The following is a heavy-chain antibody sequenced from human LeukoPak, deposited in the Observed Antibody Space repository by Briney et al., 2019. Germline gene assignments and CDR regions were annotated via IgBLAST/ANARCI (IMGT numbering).Heavy chain of an antibody. CDR3: ARVGCSSTSCYEGDYYYYGMDV. J-gene: IGHJ6*02. Sequence: SETLSLTCTVSGGSISSYYWSWIRQPPGKGLEWIGYIYYSGSTNYNPSLKSRVTISVDTSKNQFSLKLSSVTAADTAVYYCARVGCSSTSCYEGDYYYYGMDVWGQGTTVTVSS. CDR1: GGSISSYY. D-gene: IGHD2-2*01. CDR2: IYYSGST. V-gene: IGHV4-59*01.